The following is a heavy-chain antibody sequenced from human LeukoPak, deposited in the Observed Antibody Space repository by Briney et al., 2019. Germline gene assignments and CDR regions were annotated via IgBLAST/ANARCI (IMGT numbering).Heavy chain of an antibody. V-gene: IGHV3-7*01. CDR1: GFSFSSYW. CDR2: IDQDGSEK. Sequence: GGSLRLSCAASGFSFSSYWMTWVRQAPGKGLEWVANIDQDGSEKYYVDSVKGRFTISRDNSNSTLYLQMNSLRAEDTAVYYCARDKSTSCYYFDYWGQGALVTVSS. J-gene: IGHJ4*02. CDR3: ARDKSTSCYYFDY. D-gene: IGHD2-2*01.